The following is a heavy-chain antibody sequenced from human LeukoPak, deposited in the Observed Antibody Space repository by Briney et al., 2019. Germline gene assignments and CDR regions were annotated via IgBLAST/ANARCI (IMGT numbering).Heavy chain of an antibody. CDR3: ARVGIQLWLARLDY. D-gene: IGHD5-18*01. CDR2: IYYSGST. CDR1: GGSISSYY. V-gene: IGHV4-59*08. Sequence: SETLSLTCTVSGGSISSYYWSWIRQPPGKGLEWIGYIYYSGSTNYNPSLKSRVTISVDTSKNQFSLKLSSVTAADTAVYYCARVGIQLWLARLDYWGQGTLVTVSS. J-gene: IGHJ4*02.